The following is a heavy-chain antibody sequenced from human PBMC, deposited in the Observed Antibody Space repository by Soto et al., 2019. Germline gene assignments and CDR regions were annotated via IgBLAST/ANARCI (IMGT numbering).Heavy chain of an antibody. CDR2: FDPEDGET. CDR1: GYTLTELS. V-gene: IGHV1-24*01. J-gene: IGHJ6*02. CDR3: ATVSGSGYDFWSGYPTYGMDV. Sequence: ASVKVSCKVSGYTLTELSMHWVRQAPGKGLEWMGGFDPEDGETIYAQKFQGRVTMTEDTSTDTAYMELSSLRSEDTAVYYCATVSGSGYDFWSGYPTYGMDVWGQGTTVTFSS. D-gene: IGHD3-3*01.